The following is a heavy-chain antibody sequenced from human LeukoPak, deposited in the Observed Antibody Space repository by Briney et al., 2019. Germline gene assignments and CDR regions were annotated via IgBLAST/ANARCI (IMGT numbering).Heavy chain of an antibody. J-gene: IGHJ3*02. D-gene: IGHD1-26*01. Sequence: GGSLRLSCAASGFTFSSYSMNWVRQAPGKGLEWVSYISSSSSTIYYADSVKGRFTISRDNAKNSLYLQMNSLRAEDTAVYYCARESGGTTFDAFDIWGQGTMVTVSS. CDR3: ARESGGTTFDAFDI. CDR2: ISSSSSTI. V-gene: IGHV3-48*01. CDR1: GFTFSSYS.